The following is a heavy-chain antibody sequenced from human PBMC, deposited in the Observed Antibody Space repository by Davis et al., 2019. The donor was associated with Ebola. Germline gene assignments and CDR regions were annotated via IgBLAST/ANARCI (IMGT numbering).Heavy chain of an antibody. CDR1: GFTFSGSA. Sequence: GESLKISCAASGFTFSGSAMHWVRQASGKGLEWVGRIRSKANSYATAYAASVKGRFTISRDDSKNTAYLQMTSLRAEDSALYYCAGGSGWLVEDWGQGTLVTVSS. CDR2: IRSKANSYAT. D-gene: IGHD6-19*01. V-gene: IGHV3-73*01. CDR3: AGGSGWLVED. J-gene: IGHJ4*02.